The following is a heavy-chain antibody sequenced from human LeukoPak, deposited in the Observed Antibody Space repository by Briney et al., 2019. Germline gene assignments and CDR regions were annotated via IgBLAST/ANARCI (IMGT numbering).Heavy chain of an antibody. Sequence: GSLRLSCAASGFTFSSYSTNWVRQAPGKGLEWVSSISSSSSYIYYADSVKGRFTISRDNAKNSLYLQMNSLRAEDTAVYYCARVSPIGRFYYYYMDVWGKGTTVTVSS. D-gene: IGHD2-15*01. J-gene: IGHJ6*03. CDR1: GFTFSSYS. CDR2: ISSSSSYI. V-gene: IGHV3-21*01. CDR3: ARVSPIGRFYYYYMDV.